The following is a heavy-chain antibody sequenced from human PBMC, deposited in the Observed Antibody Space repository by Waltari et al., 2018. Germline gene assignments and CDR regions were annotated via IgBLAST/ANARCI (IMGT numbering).Heavy chain of an antibody. CDR1: GFTVGNNF. CDR2: IYSGGNT. V-gene: IGHV3-53*01. J-gene: IGHJ4*02. D-gene: IGHD1-1*01. CDR3: AKVDNVGLNNY. Sequence: EVQLVESGGDLIQPGGSLRLSCAASGFTVGNNFMGWVRQAPGKGLEWVSVIYSGGNTNYIDSVRGRFTISRDSSKNTLYLQMNSLRAEDTAVYYCAKVDNVGLNNYWGQGTLVTVSS.